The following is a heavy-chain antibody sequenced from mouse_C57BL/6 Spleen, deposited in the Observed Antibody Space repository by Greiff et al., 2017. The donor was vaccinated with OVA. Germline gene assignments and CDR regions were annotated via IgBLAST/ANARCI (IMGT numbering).Heavy chain of an antibody. V-gene: IGHV5-4*01. CDR3: ARDLMVTYPYYHAMDY. Sequence: EVQGVESGGGLVKPGGSLKLSCAASGFTFSSYAMSWVRQTPEKRLEWVATISDGGSYTYYPDNVKGRFTISRDNAKNNLYLQMSHLKSEDTAMYYCARDLMVTYPYYHAMDYWGQGTSVTVSS. CDR2: ISDGGSYT. D-gene: IGHD2-1*01. J-gene: IGHJ4*01. CDR1: GFTFSSYA.